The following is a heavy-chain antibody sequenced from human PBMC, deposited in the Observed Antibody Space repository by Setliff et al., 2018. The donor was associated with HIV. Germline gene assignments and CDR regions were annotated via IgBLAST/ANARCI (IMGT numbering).Heavy chain of an antibody. D-gene: IGHD2-2*01. Sequence: PSETLSLTCAVYGGSFSGYYWSWIRQPPGKGLEWIGEINHSGSTNYNPSLKSRVTISVDKSKKQFSLKVTSVTAADTAVYYCARDPRPSNYRLLWYFDFWGQGTLVTV. CDR3: ARDPRPSNYRLLWYFDF. CDR2: INHSGST. J-gene: IGHJ4*02. CDR1: GGSFSGYY. V-gene: IGHV4-34*01.